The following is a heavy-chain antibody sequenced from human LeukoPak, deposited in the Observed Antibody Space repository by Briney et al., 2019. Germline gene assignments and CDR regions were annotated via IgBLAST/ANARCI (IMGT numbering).Heavy chain of an antibody. Sequence: PGGSLRLSCAASGFTFSSYSMNWVRQAPGKGLEWVSYISSSGTTIYYADSVKGRFTISRDNAKNSLYLQMNSLRAEDTAVYYCARETLEMSHWGQGTLVTVSS. CDR3: ARETLEMSH. CDR2: ISSSGTTI. V-gene: IGHV3-48*04. D-gene: IGHD1-1*01. CDR1: GFTFSSYS. J-gene: IGHJ4*02.